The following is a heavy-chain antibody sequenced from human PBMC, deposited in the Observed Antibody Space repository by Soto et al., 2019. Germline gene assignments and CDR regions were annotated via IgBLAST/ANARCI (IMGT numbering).Heavy chain of an antibody. Sequence: SETLSFTCTVSGGSISSSSYYWGWFRQPPGKGLEWIGSIYYSGSTYYNPSLKSRVTISVDTSKNQFSLKLSSVTAADTAVYYCARQGPIVATINSYYYVDVWGKGTTVTVSS. V-gene: IGHV4-39*01. D-gene: IGHD5-12*01. CDR1: GGSISSSSYY. CDR3: ARQGPIVATINSYYYVDV. J-gene: IGHJ6*03. CDR2: IYYSGST.